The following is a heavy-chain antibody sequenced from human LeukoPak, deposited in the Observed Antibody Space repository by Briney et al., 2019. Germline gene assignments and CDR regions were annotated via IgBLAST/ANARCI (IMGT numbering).Heavy chain of an antibody. V-gene: IGHV4-61*02. CDR1: GGSISSGSYY. CDR3: AGSISFVEMATGFDY. Sequence: SQTLSLTCTVSGGSISSGSYYWSWIRQPAGKGLEWIGRIYTSGSTNYNPSLKSRVTISVDTSKNQFSLKLSSVTAADTAVYYCAGSISFVEMATGFDYWGQGTLVTVSS. J-gene: IGHJ4*02. CDR2: IYTSGST. D-gene: IGHD5-24*01.